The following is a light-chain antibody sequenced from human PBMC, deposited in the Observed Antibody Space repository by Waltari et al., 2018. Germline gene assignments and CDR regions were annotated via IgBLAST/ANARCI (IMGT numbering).Light chain of an antibody. V-gene: IGLV7-43*01. CDR2: SSV. CDR1: TGTVSQDFY. CDR3: LLYYGGAWV. J-gene: IGLJ3*02. Sequence: QIVVPQEPSVTVSPGGTVTLTCASSTGTVSQDFYPNWFQQKPGQAPRSLIHSSVAKHSWTPARFSGSLLGGKARLTLSGVRPEDEADYYCLLYYGGAWVFGGGTKLTV.